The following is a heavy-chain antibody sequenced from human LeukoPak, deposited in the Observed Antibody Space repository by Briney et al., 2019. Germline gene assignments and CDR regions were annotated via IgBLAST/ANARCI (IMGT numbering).Heavy chain of an antibody. CDR3: AGGNGALLWFGEFDY. Sequence: SETLSLTCTVSGGSISGYYWSWIRQPPGKGLEWIGYIYYRGSTNYNPSLKSRVPISADTSKSQFSLKLSSVIAADTAVYYCAGGNGALLWFGEFDYWGQGTLVTVSS. D-gene: IGHD3-10*01. V-gene: IGHV4-59*01. CDR1: GGSISGYY. J-gene: IGHJ4*02. CDR2: IYYRGST.